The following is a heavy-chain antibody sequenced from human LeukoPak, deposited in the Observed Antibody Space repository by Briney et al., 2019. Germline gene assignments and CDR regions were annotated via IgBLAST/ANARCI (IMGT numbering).Heavy chain of an antibody. V-gene: IGHV5-51*01. CDR1: GYSLNSYW. D-gene: IGHD4-17*01. CDR3: ARLYGDYLRGYFDY. CDR2: IYPGDPDT. J-gene: IGHJ4*02. Sequence: GESLKIFRQGFGYSLNSYWIGLVRPGPGKGPGWMGIIYPGDPDTRYSLSVQGQVTISADKSISTAYLQRSSLKASDTAMYDCARLYGDYLRGYFDYWGQGTLVTVSS.